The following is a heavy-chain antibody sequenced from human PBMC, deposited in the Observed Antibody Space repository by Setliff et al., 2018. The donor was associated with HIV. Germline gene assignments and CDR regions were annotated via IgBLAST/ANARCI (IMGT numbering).Heavy chain of an antibody. Sequence: ASVKVSCKASGYTFTDNYIHWVRQAPGQGLEWMAWINSASGGTNYAQNFQGRVTVTRDTSINTVYLELSRLRSDDTALYYCARSSSNWYYYYYMDVWGKGTTVTVSS. CDR3: ARSSSNWYYYYYMDV. CDR2: INSASGGT. D-gene: IGHD6-13*01. J-gene: IGHJ6*03. V-gene: IGHV1-2*02. CDR1: GYTFTDNY.